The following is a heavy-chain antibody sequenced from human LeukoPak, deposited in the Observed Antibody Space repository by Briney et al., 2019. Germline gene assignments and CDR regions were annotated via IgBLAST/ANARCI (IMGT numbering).Heavy chain of an antibody. CDR2: INSDGSST. CDR1: GFTFSSYW. V-gene: IGHV3-74*01. J-gene: IGHJ6*03. CDR3: AKRAHSYQPPYCYQYYMDV. Sequence: PGGALRLSCAASGFTFSSYWMHWVRHAPGKGLVWVSRINSDGSSTSYADSVKGRFTISRDNAKNTLYLQVNSLRAEDTGEYYCAKRAHSYQPPYCYQYYMDVWGKGTTVTISS. D-gene: IGHD2-2*01.